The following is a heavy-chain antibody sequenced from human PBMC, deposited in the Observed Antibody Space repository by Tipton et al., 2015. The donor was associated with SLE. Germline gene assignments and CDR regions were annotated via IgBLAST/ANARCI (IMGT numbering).Heavy chain of an antibody. J-gene: IGHJ6*02. Sequence: TLSLTCTVSGGSISSYYWSWIRQPPGKGLEWIGYIYTSGSTNYNPSLKSRVTISVDTSKNQFSLKLSSVTAADTAVYYCARGRVSSRYGMDVWGQGTTVTVSS. V-gene: IGHV4-4*09. D-gene: IGHD6-13*01. CDR2: IYTSGST. CDR1: GGSISSYY. CDR3: ARGRVSSRYGMDV.